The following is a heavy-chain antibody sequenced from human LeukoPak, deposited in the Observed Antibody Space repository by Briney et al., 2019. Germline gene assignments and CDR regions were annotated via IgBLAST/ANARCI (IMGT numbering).Heavy chain of an antibody. Sequence: SETLSLTCAVSGGSIDRSHWWTWVRQPPGKGLEWIGEIYEDGTTNYNPSLKSRVIISVDKSENQFSVNLSSVVAADTAVYYCARGGGSYGPFDIWGQGTLVTVSS. CDR2: IYEDGTT. V-gene: IGHV4-4*02. CDR1: GGSIDRSHW. CDR3: ARGGGSYGPFDI. J-gene: IGHJ3*02. D-gene: IGHD3-16*01.